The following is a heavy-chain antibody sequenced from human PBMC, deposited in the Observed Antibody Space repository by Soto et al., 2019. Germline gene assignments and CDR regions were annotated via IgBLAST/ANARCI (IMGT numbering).Heavy chain of an antibody. J-gene: IGHJ3*02. CDR2: ISGSGGST. Sequence: GGSLRLSCAASGFTFSSYAMSWVRQAPGKGLEWVSAISGSGGSTYYADSVKGRFTISRDNSKNTLYLQMNSLRAEDTAVYYCAKAVWPRFLEWLWDAFDIWGQGTMVTVSS. D-gene: IGHD3-3*01. V-gene: IGHV3-23*01. CDR1: GFTFSSYA. CDR3: AKAVWPRFLEWLWDAFDI.